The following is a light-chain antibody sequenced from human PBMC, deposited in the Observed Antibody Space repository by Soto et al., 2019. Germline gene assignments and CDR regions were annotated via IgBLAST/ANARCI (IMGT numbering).Light chain of an antibody. V-gene: IGLV1-44*01. CDR1: SSNIGSTT. Sequence: QSVLTQPPSASGTPGQRVTIACSGSSSNIGSTTVKWYQQLPGTAPKLLIYNNNQRPSGVPDRFSGSKSGTSACLAISGLQSEDEADYYCAAWDDSLNGVVFGGGTKVTVL. CDR3: AAWDDSLNGVV. CDR2: NNN. J-gene: IGLJ3*02.